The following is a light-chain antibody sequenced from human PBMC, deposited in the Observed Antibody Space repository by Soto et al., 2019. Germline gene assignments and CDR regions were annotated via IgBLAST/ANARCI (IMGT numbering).Light chain of an antibody. J-gene: IGKJ1*01. V-gene: IGKV1-5*01. CDR1: QSITNW. CDR2: DAS. CDR3: QQYKSYSQT. Sequence: DIQMTQSPSTLSASVGDRVTITCRASQSITNWLAWYQQKPGEAPKLLIYDASTLESGVPSRFSGSGSGTEFTLTISSLQPDDFATYYCQQYKSYSQTFGQGTKVEIK.